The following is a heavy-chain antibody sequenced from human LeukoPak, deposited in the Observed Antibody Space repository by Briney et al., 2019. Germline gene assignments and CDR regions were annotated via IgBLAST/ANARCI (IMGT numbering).Heavy chain of an antibody. D-gene: IGHD4-17*01. Sequence: APVKVSCKASGYTFTSYAMHWVRQAPGQRLEWMGWINAGNGNTKYSQKFQGRVTITRDTSASTAYMELSSLRSEDTAVYYCAKQGDDYGDYLLDYWGQGTLVTVSS. CDR3: AKQGDDYGDYLLDY. CDR1: GYTFTSYA. J-gene: IGHJ4*02. CDR2: INAGNGNT. V-gene: IGHV1-3*01.